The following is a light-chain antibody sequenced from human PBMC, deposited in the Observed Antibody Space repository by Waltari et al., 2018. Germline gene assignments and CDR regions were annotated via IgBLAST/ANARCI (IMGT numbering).Light chain of an antibody. J-gene: IGKJ2*01. CDR2: AAS. Sequence: DIQMTQSPSSLSASVGERVTITCRASQSISSYLNWYQQKPGKAPKVLIYAASSLQSGVPSRFSGSGSGTDFTLTISSLQPEDFTTYYCQQSHRTPYTFGQGTKLQIK. CDR1: QSISSY. V-gene: IGKV1-39*01. CDR3: QQSHRTPYT.